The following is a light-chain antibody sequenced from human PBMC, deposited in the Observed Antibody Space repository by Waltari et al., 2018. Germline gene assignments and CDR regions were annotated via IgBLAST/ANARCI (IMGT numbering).Light chain of an antibody. J-gene: IGKJ1*01. CDR1: QSVSSN. CDR3: QQYNNWPAWT. V-gene: IGKV3-15*01. CDR2: GAS. Sequence: EIVMTQSPATLSVSPGERATLSCRASQSVSSNLACYQQKPGQAPRLRIYGASTRATGIPARFSGSGSGTEFTLTISSLQSEDFAVYYCQQYNNWPAWTFGQGTKVEIK.